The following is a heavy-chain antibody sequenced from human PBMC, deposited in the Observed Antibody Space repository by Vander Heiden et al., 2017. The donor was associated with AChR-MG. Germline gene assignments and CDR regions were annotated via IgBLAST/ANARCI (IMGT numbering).Heavy chain of an antibody. Sequence: QVQLQESGPGLVKPSETLSLTCTVSGGSISSYYWSWIRQPPGKGLEWIGYIYYSGSTNYNPSLKSRVTISVDTSKNQFSLKLSSVTAADTAVYYCARRGPGITFGGTMDVWGQGTTVTVSS. V-gene: IGHV4-59*08. CDR2: IYYSGST. CDR3: ARRGPGITFGGTMDV. D-gene: IGHD3-16*01. J-gene: IGHJ6*02. CDR1: GGSISSYY.